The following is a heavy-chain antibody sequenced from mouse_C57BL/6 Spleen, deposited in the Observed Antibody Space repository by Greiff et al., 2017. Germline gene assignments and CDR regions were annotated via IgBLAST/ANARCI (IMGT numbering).Heavy chain of an antibody. CDR3: EQASMGYYFDY. J-gene: IGHJ2*01. CDR2: IHPNSGST. D-gene: IGHD6-1*01. Sequence: VQLQQPGAELVKPGASVKLSCKASGYTFTSYWMHWVKQRPGQGLEWIGMIHPNSGSTNYNEKFKSKATLTVDKSSSTAYMQLSSLTSEDSAVYYCEQASMGYYFDYWGQGTTLTVSS. V-gene: IGHV1-64*01. CDR1: GYTFTSYW.